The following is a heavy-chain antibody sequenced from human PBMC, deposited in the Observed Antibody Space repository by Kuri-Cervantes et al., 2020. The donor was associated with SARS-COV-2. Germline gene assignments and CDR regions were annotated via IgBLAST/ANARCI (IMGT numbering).Heavy chain of an antibody. CDR3: AGSSIAPNYYYSVMDV. J-gene: IGHJ6*02. Sequence: ASGKVSCKASGYTFTSYGISWVRQALGQGLEWMGWISAYNGNTYYGQKVQGRVTMTTDTSTSTAYMELRSLRSDDTAVYYCAGSSIAPNYYYSVMDVWGQGTTVTVSS. V-gene: IGHV1-18*04. CDR2: ISAYNGNT. CDR1: GYTFTSYG. D-gene: IGHD3-10*01.